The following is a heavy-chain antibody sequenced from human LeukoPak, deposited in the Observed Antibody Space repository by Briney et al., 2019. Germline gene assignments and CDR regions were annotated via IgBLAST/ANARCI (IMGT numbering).Heavy chain of an antibody. J-gene: IGHJ4*02. CDR1: DGSIISSSYY. V-gene: IGHV4-39*07. Sequence: SETLSLTCTVSDGSIISSSYYWGWIRQPPGKGLEWIGSIYYSGSTSYNPSLKSRVTISLATSKNQFSLKLSSVTAADTAVYYCARDDNYGIFVNVDYWGQGTLVTVSS. CDR3: ARDDNYGIFVNVDY. D-gene: IGHD4-11*01. CDR2: IYYSGST.